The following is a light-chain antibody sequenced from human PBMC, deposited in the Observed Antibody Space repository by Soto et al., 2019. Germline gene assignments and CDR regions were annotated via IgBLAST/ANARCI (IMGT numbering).Light chain of an antibody. CDR2: KAS. V-gene: IGKV1-5*03. CDR1: QSISSW. J-gene: IGKJ1*01. Sequence: DIQMTLSPSTVSASVGDRVTITCRASQSISSWLAWYQQKPGKAPNLLIYKASSLESGVPSRFSGSGSGTEFTLTISSLQPDDFATYYCQQYNIYPWTFGQGTKVEIK. CDR3: QQYNIYPWT.